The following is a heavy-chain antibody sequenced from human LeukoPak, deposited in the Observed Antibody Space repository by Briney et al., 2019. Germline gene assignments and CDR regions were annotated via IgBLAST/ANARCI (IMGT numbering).Heavy chain of an antibody. V-gene: IGHV1-2*02. D-gene: IGHD3-3*01. CDR3: ARDLCGVLPDWSGCSETIFQH. Sequence: GASVKVSCKASGYTFTGYYMHWVRQAPGQGLEWMGWINPNSGGTNYAQKFQGRVTMTRDTSISTAYMELSRPRSDDTAVYYCARDLCGVLPDWSGCSETIFQHWGQGTLVTVSS. CDR1: GYTFTGYY. CDR2: INPNSGGT. J-gene: IGHJ1*01.